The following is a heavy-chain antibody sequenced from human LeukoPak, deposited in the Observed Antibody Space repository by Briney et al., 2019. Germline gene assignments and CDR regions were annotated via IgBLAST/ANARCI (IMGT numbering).Heavy chain of an antibody. CDR2: ISAYNGNT. J-gene: IGHJ4*02. CDR3: ASCSLSGGSCYDFDY. V-gene: IGHV1-18*01. Sequence: GASVKVSCKASGYTFTSYGISWVRQAPGQGLEWMGWISAYNGNTNYAQKLQGRVTMTTDTSTSTAYMELRSLRSDDTAVYYCASCSLSGGSCYDFDYWSQGTLVTVSS. D-gene: IGHD2-15*01. CDR1: GYTFTSYG.